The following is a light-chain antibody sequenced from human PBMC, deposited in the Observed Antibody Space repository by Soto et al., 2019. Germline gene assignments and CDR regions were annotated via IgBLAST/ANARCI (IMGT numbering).Light chain of an antibody. CDR3: QHFYTYSPWT. CDR2: WAS. J-gene: IGKJ1*01. CDR1: QNINNR. V-gene: IGKV1-5*03. Sequence: DIQMTQSPSTLSASVGDRGMITCRASQNINNRLAWYQQRPGKSPKLLVYWASTLESGVPSRSSGSGSGTEFTLSISGLQPDDFATYYCQHFYTYSPWTVGQGTKVDIK.